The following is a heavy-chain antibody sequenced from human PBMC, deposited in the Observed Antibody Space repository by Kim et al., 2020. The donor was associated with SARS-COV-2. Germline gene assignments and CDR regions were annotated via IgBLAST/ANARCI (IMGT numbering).Heavy chain of an antibody. CDR3: AREPVDTATPHLVDCYYYGMDV. CDR1: GFTFSSYG. CDR2: ISYDGSNK. V-gene: IGHV3-33*05. D-gene: IGHD5-18*01. Sequence: GGSLRLSCAASGFTFSSYGMHWVRQAPGKGLEWVAVISYDGSNKYYADSVKGRFTISRDNSKNTLYLQMNSLRAEDTAVYYCAREPVDTATPHLVDCYYYGMDVWGQGTTVTVSS. J-gene: IGHJ6*02.